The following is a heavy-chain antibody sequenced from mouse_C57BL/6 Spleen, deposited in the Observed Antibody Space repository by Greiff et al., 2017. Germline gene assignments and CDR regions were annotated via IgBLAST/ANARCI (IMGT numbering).Heavy chain of an antibody. Sequence: VKVVESGPGLVQPSQSLSITCTVSGFSLTSYGVHWVRQSPGKGLEWLGVIWSGGSTDYNAAFISRLSISKDNSKSQVFFKMNSLQADDTAIYYCAREASYGQKVPWFAYWGQGTLVTVSA. J-gene: IGHJ3*01. V-gene: IGHV2-2*01. CDR1: GFSLTSYG. CDR2: IWSGGST. D-gene: IGHD1-1*01. CDR3: AREASYGQKVPWFAY.